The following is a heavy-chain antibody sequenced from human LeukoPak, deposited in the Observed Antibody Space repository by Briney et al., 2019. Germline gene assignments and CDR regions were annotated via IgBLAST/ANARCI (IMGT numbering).Heavy chain of an antibody. CDR2: IYYSGST. D-gene: IGHD5-18*01. V-gene: IGHV4-59*08. CDR3: ARPQRGYSYGPFDY. J-gene: IGHJ4*02. Sequence: PPETLSLTCTVSVGSLSRYNWSWIRETPGKGLEWIGYIYYSGSTNYNPSLKSRVTISEDTSKNQFSLKLSSVTAADTAVYYCARPQRGYSYGPFDYWGQGTLVTVSS. CDR1: VGSLSRYN.